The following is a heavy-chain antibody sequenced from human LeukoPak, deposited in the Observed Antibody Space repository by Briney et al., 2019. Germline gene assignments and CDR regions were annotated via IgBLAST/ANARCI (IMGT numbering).Heavy chain of an antibody. D-gene: IGHD4/OR15-4a*01. Sequence: PGGPLRLPCAPSGFPFSSYGMHWARQAPGKGLGWVAFIRYDGSNKYYADSVKGRFTIYRDNSKNTLFLQMNSLRAEDTAVYYCARRAGAYSHPYDYWGQGTLVTVSS. CDR3: ARRAGAYSHPYDY. J-gene: IGHJ4*02. CDR2: IRYDGSNK. CDR1: GFPFSSYG. V-gene: IGHV3-30*02.